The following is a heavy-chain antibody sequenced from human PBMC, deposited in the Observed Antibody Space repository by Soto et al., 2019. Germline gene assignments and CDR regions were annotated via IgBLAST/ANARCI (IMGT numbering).Heavy chain of an antibody. Sequence: GGSLRLSCAASGFTFSSYSMNWVRQAPGKGLEWVSSISSSSSYIYYADSVKGRFTISRDNAKNSLYLQMNSLRAEDTAVYYCARDLSVYVVGKTFDYWGQGTLVTVSS. D-gene: IGHD2-2*01. CDR2: ISSSSSYI. V-gene: IGHV3-21*01. J-gene: IGHJ4*02. CDR1: GFTFSSYS. CDR3: ARDLSVYVVGKTFDY.